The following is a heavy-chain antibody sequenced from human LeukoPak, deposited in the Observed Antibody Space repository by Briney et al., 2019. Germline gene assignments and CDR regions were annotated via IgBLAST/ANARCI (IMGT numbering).Heavy chain of an antibody. CDR2: IIPIFGTA. CDR3: ARDSGYCNGGSCYSSAFDI. J-gene: IGHJ3*02. Sequence: ASVKVSCKASGGTFSSYAISWVRQAPGQGLEWMGEIIPIFGTANYAQKFQGRVTITADKSTSTAYMELSSLRSEDTAVYYCARDSGYCNGGSCYSSAFDIWGQGTMVTVSS. D-gene: IGHD2-15*01. CDR1: GGTFSSYA. V-gene: IGHV1-69*06.